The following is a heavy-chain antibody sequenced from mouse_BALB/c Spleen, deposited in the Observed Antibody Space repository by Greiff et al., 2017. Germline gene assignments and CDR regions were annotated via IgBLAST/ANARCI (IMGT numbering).Heavy chain of an antibody. CDR2: ISYDSST. D-gene: IGHD3-3*01. Sequence: EVKLVESGPGLVKPSQSLSLTCSATGYSITSGYNWYFIRQPPGNKLEWVGIISYDSSTNYNPSLKNRISITRDTSKNTFYLKLNTVTTEDTATYYCARVGAGFDYWGQGTTLTVSS. V-gene: IGHV3-6*01. CDR3: ARVGAGFDY. J-gene: IGHJ2*01. CDR1: GYSITSGYN.